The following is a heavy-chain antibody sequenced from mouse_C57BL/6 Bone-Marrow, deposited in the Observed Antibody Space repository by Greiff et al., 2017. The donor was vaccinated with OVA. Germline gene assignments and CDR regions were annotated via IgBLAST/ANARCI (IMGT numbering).Heavy chain of an antibody. J-gene: IGHJ2*01. CDR1: GFTFSDYG. CDR3: ARPYYYGFDY. Sequence: EVKVIESGGGLVKPGGSLKLSCAASGFTFSDYGMHWVRQAPEKGLEWVAYISSGSSTIYYADTVKGRFTISRDNAKNTLFLQMTSLRSEDTAMYYCARPYYYGFDYWGQGTTLTVSS. V-gene: IGHV5-17*01. CDR2: ISSGSSTI. D-gene: IGHD1-1*01.